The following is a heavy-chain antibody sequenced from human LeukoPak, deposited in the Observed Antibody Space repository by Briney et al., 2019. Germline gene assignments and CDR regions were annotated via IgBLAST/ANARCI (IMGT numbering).Heavy chain of an antibody. CDR1: GGSISSGSYY. V-gene: IGHV4-39*07. CDR2: IYYSGST. J-gene: IGHJ4*02. CDR3: ARGRHGDYPFPFDY. D-gene: IGHD4-17*01. Sequence: PSETLSLTCTVSGGSISSGSYYWGWIRQPPGKGLEWIGSIYYSGSTYYNPSLKSRVTISVDTSKNQFSLKLSSVTAADTAVYYCARGRHGDYPFPFDYWGQGTLVTVSS.